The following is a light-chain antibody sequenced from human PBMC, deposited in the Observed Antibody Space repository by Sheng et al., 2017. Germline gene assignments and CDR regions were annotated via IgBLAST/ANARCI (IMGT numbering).Light chain of an antibody. Sequence: ETVMTQSPATLSVSPGERATLSCRASQSVSSNLAWYQQKPGQAPRLLIYGASTRATGIPARFSGSGSGTEFTLTISSLQPEDFATYYCQQLNSYPPGTFGQGTKLEIK. CDR1: QSVSSN. V-gene: IGKV3-15*01. CDR2: GAS. CDR3: QQLNSYPPGT. J-gene: IGKJ2*02.